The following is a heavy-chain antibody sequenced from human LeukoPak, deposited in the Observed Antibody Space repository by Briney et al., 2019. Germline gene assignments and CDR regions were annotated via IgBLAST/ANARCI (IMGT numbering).Heavy chain of an antibody. Sequence: PSETLSLTCTVSGGSISSSSYYWGWIRQPPGKGLGWIGSIYYSGSTYYNPSLKSRVTISVDTSKNQFSLKLSSVTAADTAVYYCARRLVWELLGDWFDPWGQGTLVTVSS. CDR1: GGSISSSSYY. J-gene: IGHJ5*02. D-gene: IGHD1-26*01. V-gene: IGHV4-39*01. CDR2: IYYSGST. CDR3: ARRLVWELLGDWFDP.